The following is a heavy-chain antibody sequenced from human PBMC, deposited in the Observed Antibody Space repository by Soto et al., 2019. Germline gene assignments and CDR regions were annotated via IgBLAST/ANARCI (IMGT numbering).Heavy chain of an antibody. D-gene: IGHD2-2*01. V-gene: IGHV5-51*01. CDR1: GYRFTNYW. Sequence: GESLKISCKGSGYRFTNYWIGWVRQMPGKGLEWMGIIYPGDSDTRYSPSFQGQVTISADKSINTAYLQWSSPKASDTAMYYCARDYCSGTTCNEFDYWGQGTQVTVSS. CDR2: IYPGDSDT. J-gene: IGHJ4*02. CDR3: ARDYCSGTTCNEFDY.